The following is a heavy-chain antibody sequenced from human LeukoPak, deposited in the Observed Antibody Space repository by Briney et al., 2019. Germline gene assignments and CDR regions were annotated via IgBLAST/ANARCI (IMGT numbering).Heavy chain of an antibody. CDR3: ARTYDFWSASQYYFDS. J-gene: IGHJ4*02. Sequence: GGSLRLSCTASGFTFSTYWMSWVRQAPGKGLEWVANTREDGSEKYYVDSVKGRFTISRDNAKNTLYLQMNSLRVGDTAVYYCARTYDFWSASQYYFDSWGQGTLVTVSS. CDR1: GFTFSTYW. V-gene: IGHV3-7*01. D-gene: IGHD3-3*01. CDR2: TREDGSEK.